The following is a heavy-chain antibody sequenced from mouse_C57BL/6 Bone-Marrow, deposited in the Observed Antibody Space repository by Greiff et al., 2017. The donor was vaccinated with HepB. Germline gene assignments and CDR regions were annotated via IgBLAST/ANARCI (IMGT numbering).Heavy chain of an antibody. CDR2: IYPGDGDT. J-gene: IGHJ2*01. CDR3: ARGIYYDLDY. CDR1: GYAFSSYW. Sequence: QVQLKESGAELVKPGASVKISCKASGYAFSSYWMNWVRQRPGKGLEWIGLIYPGDGDTNYNGKVKGKATLTADKSSSTAYMQLSSLTSEDSAVYFCARGIYYDLDYWGQGTTLTVSS. D-gene: IGHD2-4*01. V-gene: IGHV1-80*01.